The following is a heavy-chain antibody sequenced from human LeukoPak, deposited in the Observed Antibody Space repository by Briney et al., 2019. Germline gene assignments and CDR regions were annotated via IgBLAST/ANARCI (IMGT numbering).Heavy chain of an antibody. CDR1: GFTLDDFA. Sequence: GGSLRLSCAASGFTLDDFAMSWVRQAPGKGLEWVSAIDWNGASTGYADSVKGRFTASRDNAKNSLYLQMNGLRAEDTALYYCARDGVGKGDYWGQGTLVTVSS. CDR2: IDWNGAST. J-gene: IGHJ4*02. CDR3: ARDGVGKGDY. D-gene: IGHD2-8*01. V-gene: IGHV3-20*04.